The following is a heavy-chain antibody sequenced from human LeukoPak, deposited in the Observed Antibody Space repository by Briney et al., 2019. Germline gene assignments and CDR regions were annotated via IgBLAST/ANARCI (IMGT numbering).Heavy chain of an antibody. CDR3: ARGLLDVYTHPAAFDI. CDR2: IYYSGST. Sequence: PSETLSLTCTVSGGSISSSSYYWGWIRQPPGKGLEWIGYIYYSGSTNYNPSLKSRVTISVDTSKNQFSLKLSSVTAADTAVYYCARGLLDVYTHPAAFDIWGQGTVVTVSS. D-gene: IGHD5-24*01. CDR1: GGSISSSSYY. V-gene: IGHV4-61*05. J-gene: IGHJ3*02.